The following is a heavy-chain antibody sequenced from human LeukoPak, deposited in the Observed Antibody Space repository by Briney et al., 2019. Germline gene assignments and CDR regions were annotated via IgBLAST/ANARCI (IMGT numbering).Heavy chain of an antibody. CDR2: LTGSGGST. Sequence: GGSLRLSCADSGFTFSTYGMSWVRQAPGRGLEWVSSLTGSGGSTFYADSVKGRFTISRDNSKNTLYLEMNSLRADDTAVYFCAKLAGPTDFWGRGTLVTVSS. V-gene: IGHV3-23*01. D-gene: IGHD4-11*01. J-gene: IGHJ4*02. CDR3: AKLAGPTDF. CDR1: GFTFSTYG.